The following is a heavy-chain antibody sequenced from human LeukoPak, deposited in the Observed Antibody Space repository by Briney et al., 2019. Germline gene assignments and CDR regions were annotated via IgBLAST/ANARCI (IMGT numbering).Heavy chain of an antibody. D-gene: IGHD2-15*01. CDR1: GGSVSGYY. Sequence: SETLSLTCVVSGGSVSGYYWGWIRQPPGRGLEWIGYVYYSGSTNYNPSFKSRITISVDTSRNQFSLQLSSVTAADTAVYYCARIHRYCSGGACYVLDNWGPGTLVAVSS. CDR3: ARIHRYCSGGACYVLDN. J-gene: IGHJ4*02. CDR2: VYYSGST. V-gene: IGHV4-59*02.